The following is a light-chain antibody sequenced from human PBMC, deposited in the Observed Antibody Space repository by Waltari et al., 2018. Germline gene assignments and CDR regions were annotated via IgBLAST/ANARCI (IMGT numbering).Light chain of an antibody. CDR1: SSDIGDFNY. CDR2: GVT. V-gene: IGLV2-14*03. Sequence: SPLTQPASVSGSPGQSITISCTGTSSDIGDFNYILCYQQHPCEGPKHIIYGVTKRPSGVSNRFSGSKSGNTASLTISGLQADDEAEYFCSSYTDTNTLHVVFGGGTKLSVL. CDR3: SSYTDTNTLHVV. J-gene: IGLJ2*01.